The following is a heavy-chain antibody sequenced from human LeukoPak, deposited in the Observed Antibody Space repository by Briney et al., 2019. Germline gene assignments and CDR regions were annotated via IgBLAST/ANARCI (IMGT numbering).Heavy chain of an antibody. CDR2: ISGSGGST. Sequence: GGSLRLSCAASGFTFSSYAMNWVRQAPGEGLEWVSGISGSGGSTYYADSVKGRFTISRDNSKNTLHLQMNSLRAEDTAVYYCAKDGHCPDSECGTQIAVAGYVDYWGQGALVTVSS. D-gene: IGHD2-8*01. CDR3: AKDGHCPDSECGTQIAVAGYVDY. CDR1: GFTFSSYA. J-gene: IGHJ4*02. V-gene: IGHV3-23*01.